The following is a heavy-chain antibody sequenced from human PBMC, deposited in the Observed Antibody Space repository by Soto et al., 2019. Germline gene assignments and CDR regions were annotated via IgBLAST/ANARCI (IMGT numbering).Heavy chain of an antibody. CDR1: GFTFSRYG. V-gene: IGHV3-33*01. CDR3: ARDRSEGWPFDY. J-gene: IGHJ4*02. Sequence: QVQMVESGGGVVQPGTSLRLSCAASGFTFSRYGMHWVRQAPGKGLEWVAVIWNDGSHQYYEDSVRGRFTISRDNSKNTPSLQMNSLRAEDTAVYYCARDRSEGWPFDYWGQGTLVTVSS. CDR2: IWNDGSHQ. D-gene: IGHD6-19*01.